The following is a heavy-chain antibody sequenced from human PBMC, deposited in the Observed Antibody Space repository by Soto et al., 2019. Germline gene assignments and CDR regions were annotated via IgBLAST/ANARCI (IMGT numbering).Heavy chain of an antibody. CDR1: GFTVSSNS. CDR3: ARGLGNGDYGDPGDY. Sequence: EVQLVESGGGLIQPGGSLRLSCAASGFTVSSNSMSWVRQAPGKGLEWVSLIYSGGATYYADSVRGRFTISRDNSKNTVYLQMNSLRAEDTAVYYCARGLGNGDYGDPGDYWGQGTLVTVSS. J-gene: IGHJ4*02. V-gene: IGHV3-53*01. D-gene: IGHD4-17*01. CDR2: IYSGGAT.